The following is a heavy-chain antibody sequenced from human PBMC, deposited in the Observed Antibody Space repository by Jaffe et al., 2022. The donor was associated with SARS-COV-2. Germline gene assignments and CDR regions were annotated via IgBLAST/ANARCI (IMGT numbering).Heavy chain of an antibody. CDR3: AKRRYNGYEPFDY. V-gene: IGHV3-23*01. J-gene: IGHJ4*02. CDR2: ITDSGANT. D-gene: IGHD5-12*01. Sequence: EVVLLESGGGLVQPGGSLRLSCAASGFTFSSYALSWVRQAPGKGLEWVSGITDSGANTYYADSVKGRFTISRANSKNTLYLQMNSLRADDTAVYYCAKRRYNGYEPFDYWGQGTLVTVSS. CDR1: GFTFSSYA.